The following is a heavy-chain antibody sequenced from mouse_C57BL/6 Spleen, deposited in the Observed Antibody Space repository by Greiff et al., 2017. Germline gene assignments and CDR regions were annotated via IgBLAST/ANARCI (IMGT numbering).Heavy chain of an antibody. CDR2: IHPNSGST. J-gene: IGHJ2*01. D-gene: IGHD1-1*02. CDR3: ARSVYYDLNYFDY. V-gene: IGHV1-64*01. Sequence: QVQLQQSGAELVKPGASVKLSCKASGYTFTSYWMHWVKQRPGQGLEWIGMIHPNSGSTNYNEKFKSKATLTVDKSSSTAYMQLSSLTSEDSAVYYCARSVYYDLNYFDYWGQGTTLTVSS. CDR1: GYTFTSYW.